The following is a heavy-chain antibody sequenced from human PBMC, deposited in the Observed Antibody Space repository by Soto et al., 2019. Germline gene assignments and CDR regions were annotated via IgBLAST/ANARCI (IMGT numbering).Heavy chain of an antibody. J-gene: IGHJ6*02. V-gene: IGHV3-7*05. CDR2: IKEDGSER. CDR3: AKPNSGGYSYGPVPMDV. Sequence: GGSLRLSCAASGFTFSSYWMSWVRQAPGKGLEWVANIKEDGSERYYVDSVKGRFTISRDNSKNTLYLQMNSLRAEDTAVYYCAKPNSGGYSYGPVPMDVWGQGTTVTVSS. D-gene: IGHD5-18*01. CDR1: GFTFSSYW.